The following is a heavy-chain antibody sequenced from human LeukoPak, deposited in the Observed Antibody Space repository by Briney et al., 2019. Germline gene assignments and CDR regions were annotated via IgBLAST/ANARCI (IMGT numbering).Heavy chain of an antibody. CDR3: ARMSASYLDY. Sequence: GGSLRLSCAASGFTFSSYGMHWVRQAPGKGLEWVAVISYDGSKKYYADSVKGRFILSRDNSKNTLDLQMNSLRVEDTALYYCARMSASYLDYWGQGTLVSVSS. CDR1: GFTFSSYG. CDR2: ISYDGSKK. D-gene: IGHD3-3*01. J-gene: IGHJ4*02. V-gene: IGHV3-30*12.